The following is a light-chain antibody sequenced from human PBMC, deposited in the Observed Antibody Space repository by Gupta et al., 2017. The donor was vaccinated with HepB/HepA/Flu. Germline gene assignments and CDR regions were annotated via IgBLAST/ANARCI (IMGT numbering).Light chain of an antibody. CDR2: AAS. Sequence: DIQVTQSPSFLSASVGDRVTLTCRASQDISNYLAWWQQKAGKAPKLMIYAASTLQSGVPSRFSGSGAGTEFTITISSLQPEDVATYYRQEVKSYPAFGGGTKVEI. CDR1: QDISNY. CDR3: QEVKSYPA. J-gene: IGKJ4*01. V-gene: IGKV1-9*01.